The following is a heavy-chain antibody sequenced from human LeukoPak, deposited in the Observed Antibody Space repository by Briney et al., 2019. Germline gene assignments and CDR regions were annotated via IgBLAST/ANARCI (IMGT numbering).Heavy chain of an antibody. J-gene: IGHJ2*01. V-gene: IGHV4-31*03. CDR3: ARAPVLRYFDWSTSAWYFDL. CDR2: IYYSRST. CDR1: GGSISSGGYY. D-gene: IGHD3-9*01. Sequence: SQTLSLTCTVSGGSISSGGYYWSWIRQHPGKGLEWIGYIYYSRSTYYNPSLKSRVTISVDTSKNQFSLKLSSVTAADTAEYYCARAPVLRYFDWSTSAWYFDLWGRGTLVTVSS.